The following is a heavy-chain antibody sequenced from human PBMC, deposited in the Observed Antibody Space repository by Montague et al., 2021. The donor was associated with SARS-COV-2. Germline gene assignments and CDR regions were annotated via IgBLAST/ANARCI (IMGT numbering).Heavy chain of an antibody. CDR2: TYYRSKWYN. J-gene: IGHJ6*02. CDR3: TSGREGNYNVMDV. D-gene: IGHD1-1*01. V-gene: IGHV6-1*01. CDR1: RDSVSSNSAT. Sequence: CAISRDSVSSNSATWNWVRQSPSRGLEWLGRTYYRSKWYNDYAVXXRGRVTINPDTSKNQFSLQLNSVTPEDTAVYYCTSGREGNYNVMDVWGQGTTVTVSS.